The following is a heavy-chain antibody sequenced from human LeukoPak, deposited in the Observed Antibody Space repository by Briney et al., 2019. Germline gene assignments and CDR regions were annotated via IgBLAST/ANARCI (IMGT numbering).Heavy chain of an antibody. CDR3: ARVVRSDSFDYDYYYAMDV. D-gene: IGHD2-8*01. CDR2: ISDYNGNT. CDR1: GFTFTRYS. J-gene: IGHJ6*02. V-gene: IGHV1-18*01. Sequence: ASVKVSCKASGFTFTRYSITWVRQAPGKGHEWMGWISDYNGNTNYAQKYQGRVTMTTDTSTRTAYMELRSLRSDDTAVYYCARVVRSDSFDYDYYYAMDVWGQGTTVTVSS.